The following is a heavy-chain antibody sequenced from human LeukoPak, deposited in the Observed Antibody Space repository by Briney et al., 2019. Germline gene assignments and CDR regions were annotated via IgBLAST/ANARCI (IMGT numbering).Heavy chain of an antibody. CDR3: ARDAYCSSTSCYNYFDY. CDR2: ISSSSTYT. D-gene: IGHD2-2*02. Sequence: GGSLRLSCAASGFIFSSYTMSWVRQAPGTGLEWVSSISSSSTYTYYADSLKGRFTISRDNAKNSLNLQMNSLRAEDTAVYYCARDAYCSSTSCYNYFDYWGQGTLVTVSS. V-gene: IGHV3-21*01. J-gene: IGHJ4*02. CDR1: GFIFSSYT.